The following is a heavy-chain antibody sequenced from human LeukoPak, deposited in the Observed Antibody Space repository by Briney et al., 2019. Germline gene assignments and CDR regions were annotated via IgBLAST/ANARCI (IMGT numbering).Heavy chain of an antibody. V-gene: IGHV4-59*01. D-gene: IGHD2-15*01. CDR2: IYYSGST. Sequence: SETLSLTCTVSGGSISSYYWSWIRQPPGRGLEWIGYIYYSGSTNYNPSLKSRVTISVDTSKNQFSLKLSSVTAADTAVYYCARGSFIYYYYYGMDVWGQGTTVTVSS. CDR3: ARGSFIYYYYYGMDV. J-gene: IGHJ6*02. CDR1: GGSISSYY.